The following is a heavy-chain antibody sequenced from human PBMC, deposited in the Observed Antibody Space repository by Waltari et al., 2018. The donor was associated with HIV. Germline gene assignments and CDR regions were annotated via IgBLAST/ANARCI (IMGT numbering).Heavy chain of an antibody. CDR1: GFTLSDYS. CDR2: ISSSSSTI. D-gene: IGHD6-6*01. Sequence: EVQLVESGGGLVQPGGSLRLSCAASGFTLSDYSMNWVRQAPGKGLEWVSYISSSSSTIYYADSVKGRFTISRDNAKNSLYLQMNSLRAEDTAVYYCARDPVYSGSSLVYYFDYWGQGTLVTVSS. CDR3: ARDPVYSGSSLVYYFDY. J-gene: IGHJ4*02. V-gene: IGHV3-48*01.